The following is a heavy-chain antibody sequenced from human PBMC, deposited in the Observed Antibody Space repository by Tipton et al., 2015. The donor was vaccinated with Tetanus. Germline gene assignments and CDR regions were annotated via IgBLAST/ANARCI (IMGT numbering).Heavy chain of an antibody. J-gene: IGHJ4*02. CDR3: ARDKTRYDVLTGYYPLDF. Sequence: SLRLSCAASGFTFSDYEMNWVRQAPGKGLEWVAYIGGSGRTIFYADSVKGRFTISRDNAKNSLFLQMNSLRAEDTAVYYCARDKTRYDVLTGYYPLDFWGQGTLVTVSS. CDR1: GFTFSDYE. CDR2: IGGSGRTI. V-gene: IGHV3-48*03. D-gene: IGHD3-9*01.